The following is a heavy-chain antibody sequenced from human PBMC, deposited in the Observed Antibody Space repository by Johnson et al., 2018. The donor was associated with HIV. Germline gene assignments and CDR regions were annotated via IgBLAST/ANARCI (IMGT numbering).Heavy chain of an antibody. CDR2: ISWNSGSI. V-gene: IGHV3-9*01. J-gene: IGHJ3*02. D-gene: IGHD1-26*01. Sequence: EVQLVESGGGVVQPGRSLRLSCAASGFTFDDYAMHWVRQAPGKGLEWVSGISWNSGSIGYADSVKGRFTISRDNAKNSLYLQMNSLRAEDTALYYCAKGSKWEPRDAFDIWGQGTMVTVSS. CDR3: AKGSKWEPRDAFDI. CDR1: GFTFDDYA.